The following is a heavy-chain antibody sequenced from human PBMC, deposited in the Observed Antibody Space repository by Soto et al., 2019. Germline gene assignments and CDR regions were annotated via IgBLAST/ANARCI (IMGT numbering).Heavy chain of an antibody. V-gene: IGHV3-15*01. CDR2: IKSKTDGGTT. J-gene: IGHJ4*02. CDR3: TTDDPINKY. Sequence: LRLSCGASGFIFSNAWMSWVRQAPGKGLEWVGRIKSKTDGGTTDYAAPVKGRFTVSRDDSKNTLYLQMNSLKIEDTAVYYCTTDDPINKYWGQGTLVTVSS. CDR1: GFIFSNAW.